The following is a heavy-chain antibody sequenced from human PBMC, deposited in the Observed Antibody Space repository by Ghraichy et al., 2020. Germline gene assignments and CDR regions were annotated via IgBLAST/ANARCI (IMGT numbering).Heavy chain of an antibody. CDR1: GFTVNNAW. J-gene: IGHJ4*02. Sequence: GESLNISCAASGFTVNNAWMSWVRQAPGRGLEWVALIKTIADGATTHYAAPVKGRFTISRDDSKNILFLQMNSLKAEDTALYYCTKDFVYWGQGTLVTVSS. CDR2: IKTIADGATT. CDR3: TKDFVY. V-gene: IGHV3-15*01.